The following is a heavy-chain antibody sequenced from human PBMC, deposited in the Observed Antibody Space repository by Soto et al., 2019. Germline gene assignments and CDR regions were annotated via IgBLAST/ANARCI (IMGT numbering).Heavy chain of an antibody. CDR2: IIPIFGTA. D-gene: IGHD3-10*01. Sequence: SVKVSCKASRGTFSSYAISWVRQAPGQGLEWMGGIIPIFGTANYAQKLQGRVTMTTDTSTSTAYMELRSLRSDDTAVYYCARDRRYYGNAFDIWGQGTMVTVSS. CDR1: RGTFSSYA. CDR3: ARDRRYYGNAFDI. J-gene: IGHJ3*02. V-gene: IGHV1-69*05.